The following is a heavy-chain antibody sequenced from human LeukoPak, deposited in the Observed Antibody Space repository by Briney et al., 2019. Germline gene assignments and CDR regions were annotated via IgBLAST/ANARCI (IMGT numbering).Heavy chain of an antibody. CDR1: GFTFSSYW. D-gene: IGHD3-22*01. CDR2: INHNGNVN. CDR3: ARDFGPLYYYDSSGVIDY. Sequence: GGSLRLSCAASGFTFSSYWMNWARQAPGKGLEWVASINHNGNVNYYVDSVKGRFTISRDNAKNSLYLQMSNLRAEDTAVYYCARDFGPLYYYDSSGVIDYWGQGTLVTVSS. V-gene: IGHV3-7*03. J-gene: IGHJ4*02.